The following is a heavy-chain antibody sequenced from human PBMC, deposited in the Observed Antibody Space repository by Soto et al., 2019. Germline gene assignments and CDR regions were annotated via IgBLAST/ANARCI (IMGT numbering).Heavy chain of an antibody. CDR3: ARDSGYSYGFDF. D-gene: IGHD5-12*01. V-gene: IGHV3-21*01. Sequence: DVQLVESGGGLVKPGGSQRLSCVASGFPFSSYSMTWVRQAPGKGLEWVSFISRSGGSIEYADSVKGRFTISRDNAKNSLYLQMNSLRPDETAVYFCARDSGYSYGFDFWGPGTLVTVSS. CDR2: ISRSGGSI. CDR1: GFPFSSYS. J-gene: IGHJ4*01.